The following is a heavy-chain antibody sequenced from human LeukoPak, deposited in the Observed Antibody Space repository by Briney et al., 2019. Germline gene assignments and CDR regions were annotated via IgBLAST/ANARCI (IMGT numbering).Heavy chain of an antibody. CDR1: GYTFTGYY. CDR2: INPNSGGT. D-gene: IGHD6-19*01. J-gene: IGHJ4*02. V-gene: IGHV1-2*02. CDR3: ARDASSGWYWDY. Sequence: ASVKVSCKASGYTFTGYYMHWVRQAPGRGLEWMGWINPNSGGTNYAQKFQGRVTMTRDTSISTAYMELSRLRSDDTAVYYCARDASSGWYWDYWGQGTLVTVSS.